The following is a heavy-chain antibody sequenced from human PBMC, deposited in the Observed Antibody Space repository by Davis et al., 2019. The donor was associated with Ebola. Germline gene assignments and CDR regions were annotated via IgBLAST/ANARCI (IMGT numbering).Heavy chain of an antibody. CDR1: GYTFATYD. J-gene: IGHJ4*02. Sequence: ASVKVSCKASGYTFATYDVFWVRQAVGQGLEWMGWMNPNNGNTGYAQKFQGRVTMTRNNSINTAYMEVNGLTSEDTAVYYCARVQRSSGWYGGFYYWGQGTLVTVSS. D-gene: IGHD6-19*01. CDR2: MNPNNGNT. V-gene: IGHV1-8*01. CDR3: ARVQRSSGWYGGFYY.